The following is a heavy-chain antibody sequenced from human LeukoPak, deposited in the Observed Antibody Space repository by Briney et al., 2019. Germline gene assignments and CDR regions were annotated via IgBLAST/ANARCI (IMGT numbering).Heavy chain of an antibody. CDR3: AKDTTAWWYHRAYMDV. CDR2: ISGSGDTT. D-gene: IGHD2-15*01. J-gene: IGHJ6*03. Sequence: GGCLRLSCAASGFTFSSYAMSWVRQARGGGLEWVPAISGSGDTTYHADSVKGRFTISRDNSENSLSLQMDSLRAEDTAVYFCAKDTTAWWYHRAYMDVWGKGTTVTVSS. V-gene: IGHV3-23*01. CDR1: GFTFSSYA.